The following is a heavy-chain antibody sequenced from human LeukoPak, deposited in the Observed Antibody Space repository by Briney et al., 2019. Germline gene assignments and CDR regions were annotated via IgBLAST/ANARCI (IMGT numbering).Heavy chain of an antibody. CDR1: GFTFSSYA. CDR3: AKDYSEVPVWLLISRLFDY. V-gene: IGHV3-23*01. Sequence: GSLRLSCAASGFTFSSYAMSWVRQAPGKGLEWVSAISGSGGSTYYADSVKGRFTIFRDNSKNTLYLQMNSLRAEDTAVYYCAKDYSEVPVWLLISRLFDYWGQGTLVTVSS. J-gene: IGHJ4*02. D-gene: IGHD3-22*01. CDR2: ISGSGGST.